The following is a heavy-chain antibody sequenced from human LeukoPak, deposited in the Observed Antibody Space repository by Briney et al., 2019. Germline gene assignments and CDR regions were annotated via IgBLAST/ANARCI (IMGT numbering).Heavy chain of an antibody. CDR2: IYYSGST. V-gene: IGHV4-59*01. J-gene: IGHJ4*02. Sequence: SETLSLTCTVSGGSISSYYWSWIRQPPGKGLEWIGYIYYSGSTNYNPSLKSRVTISVDTSKNQFSLKLSSVTAADTAVYYCARERGGKGDFDYWGQGTLATVSS. CDR3: ARERGGKGDFDY. D-gene: IGHD4-23*01. CDR1: GGSISSYY.